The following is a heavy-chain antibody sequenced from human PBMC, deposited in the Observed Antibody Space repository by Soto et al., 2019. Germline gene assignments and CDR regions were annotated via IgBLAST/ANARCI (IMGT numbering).Heavy chain of an antibody. D-gene: IGHD1-26*01. CDR1: GFTFSSYW. CDR2: IDEYGNTI. V-gene: IGHV3-74*01. CDR3: TRDIRRKWAY. Sequence: EVQLVESGGGLVQPGGSLRLSCATSGFTFSSYWMHWVRQVPGKGLLWVSRIDEYGNTINYADSVRGRFNISRDKARNTLYLEMNSLRDENTSLYYCTRDIRRKWAYWGTGTLVTVS. J-gene: IGHJ4*02.